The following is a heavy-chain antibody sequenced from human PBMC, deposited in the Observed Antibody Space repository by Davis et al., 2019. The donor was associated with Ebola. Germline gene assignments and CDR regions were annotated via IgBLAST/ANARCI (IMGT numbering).Heavy chain of an antibody. J-gene: IGHJ4*02. V-gene: IGHV5-51*01. CDR3: ARRVYCSSTSCYPNFDY. Sequence: KVSCKGSGYSFTSYWIGWVRQMPGKGLEWMGIIYPGDSDTRYSPSFQGQVTISADKSISTAYLQWSSLKASDTAMYYCARRVYCSSTSCYPNFDYWGQGTLVTVSS. CDR1: GYSFTSYW. CDR2: IYPGDSDT. D-gene: IGHD2-2*01.